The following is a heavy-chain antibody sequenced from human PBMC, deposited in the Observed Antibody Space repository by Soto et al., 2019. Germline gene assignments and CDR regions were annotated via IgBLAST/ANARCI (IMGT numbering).Heavy chain of an antibody. Sequence: GGSLRLSCEASGFNFRDFWRHWVRQAPGEGLEWVSGIGAASDTYYPVSVQGRFTVSRDNAKKSLYLQMNSLRAGDTAVYYCARGVLGPGDYYYGMDVWGQGTTVSVYS. CDR3: ARGVLGPGDYYYGMDV. D-gene: IGHD7-27*01. CDR1: GFNFRDFW. J-gene: IGHJ6*02. V-gene: IGHV3-13*01. CDR2: IGAASDT.